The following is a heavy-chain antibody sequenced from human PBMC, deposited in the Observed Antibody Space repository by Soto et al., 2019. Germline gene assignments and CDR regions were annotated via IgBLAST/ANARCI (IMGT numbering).Heavy chain of an antibody. D-gene: IGHD3-22*01. V-gene: IGHV4-39*01. CDR3: ARGDSSGKMGWFDP. CDR2: IYYSGST. CDR1: GGSISSSSYY. Sequence: SETLSLTCTVSGGSISSSSYYWGWIRQPPGKGLEWIGSIYYSGSTYYNPSLKSRVTISVDTSKNQFSLKLSSVTAADTAVYYCARGDSSGKMGWFDPWGQGTLVTV. J-gene: IGHJ5*02.